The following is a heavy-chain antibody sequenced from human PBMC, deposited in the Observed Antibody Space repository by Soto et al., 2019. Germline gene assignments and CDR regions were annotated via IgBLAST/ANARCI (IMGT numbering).Heavy chain of an antibody. J-gene: IGHJ4*02. V-gene: IGHV6-1*01. CDR2: TYYRSQWYY. CDR1: VGNDSRNSAT. D-gene: IGHD2-15*01. Sequence: PMPTHPRTDALCVGNDSRNSATSNCNKQSPSRGLEWLGRTYYRSQWYYDYALSVKSRVSINPDTSENQFSLQLNSLTPEDTAVYFCGRLIGNRWLDYWGQGTLVTGSS. CDR3: GRLIGNRWLDY.